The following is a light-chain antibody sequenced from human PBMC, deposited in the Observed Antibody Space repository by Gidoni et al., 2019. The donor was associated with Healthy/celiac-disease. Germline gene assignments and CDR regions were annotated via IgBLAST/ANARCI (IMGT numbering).Light chain of an antibody. Sequence: IQLTQSSSSLSASVGDRVTITCRASNSISSYLNWYQQKPGKAPKLLIYAASSLQSGVPSRFSGSGSGTDFTLTISSLQPEDFATYYCQQSYSTPPLTFGGGTKVEIK. V-gene: IGKV1-39*01. CDR2: AAS. J-gene: IGKJ4*01. CDR3: QQSYSTPPLT. CDR1: NSISSY.